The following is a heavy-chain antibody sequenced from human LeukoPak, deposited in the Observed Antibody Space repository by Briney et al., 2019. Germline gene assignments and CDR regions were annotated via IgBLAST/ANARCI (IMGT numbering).Heavy chain of an antibody. V-gene: IGHV5-51*01. CDR2: IYPGDSDT. CDR3: ARGSSSDASDI. Sequence: GESLKISCQASGYSFINYWIGWVRQMPGKGLDWMGIIYPGDSDTRYSPSFRGQVTISADKSIITAYLQWSSLKASDTAMYYCARGSSSDASDIWGQGTMVTVSS. CDR1: GYSFINYW. J-gene: IGHJ3*02. D-gene: IGHD6-6*01.